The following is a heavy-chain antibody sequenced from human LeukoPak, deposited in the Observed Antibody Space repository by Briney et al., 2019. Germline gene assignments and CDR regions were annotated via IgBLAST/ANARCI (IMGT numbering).Heavy chain of an antibody. CDR1: GYTFTSYD. D-gene: IGHD3-22*01. J-gene: IGHJ4*02. CDR3: ARAYYDSSGYYYIDY. CDR2: MNPNSGNT. V-gene: IGHV1-8*01. Sequence: ASVKVSCKASGYTFTSYDINWVRQAPGQGLEWMGWMNPNSGNTGYAQKFQGRVTMTRNTSISTAYMELSSLRSEDTAVYYCARAYYDSSGYYYIDYWGQGTLVTVSS.